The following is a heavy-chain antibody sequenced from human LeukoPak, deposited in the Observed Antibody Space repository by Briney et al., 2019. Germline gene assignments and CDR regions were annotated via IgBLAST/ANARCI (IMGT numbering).Heavy chain of an antibody. CDR3: ARGWLAAAGGIFDY. CDR2: INHSGST. J-gene: IGHJ4*02. CDR1: GGSFSGYY. V-gene: IGHV4-34*01. Sequence: PSETLCLTCAVYGGSFSGYYWSWIRQPPGKGLEWVGEINHSGSTNYNPSLKSRVPISVDTSKNQFSLWLSSVTAADTAVYYCARGWLAAAGGIFDYWGQGTLVTVSS. D-gene: IGHD6-13*01.